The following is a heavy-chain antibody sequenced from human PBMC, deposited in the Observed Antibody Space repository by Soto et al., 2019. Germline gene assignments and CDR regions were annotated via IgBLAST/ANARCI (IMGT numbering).Heavy chain of an antibody. CDR1: GDSVSSNSAA. J-gene: IGHJ4*02. V-gene: IGHV6-1*01. CDR2: TYYRSKWYS. D-gene: IGHD2-2*02. Sequence: PSQTLSLTCAISGDSVSSNSAAWNWIRQSPLRGLEWLGRTYYRSKWYSDYAVSVRSRITINPDTSKNQFSLQLNSVTPEDTAVYYCARYTNAWYLDYWGQGTRVTVSS. CDR3: ARYTNAWYLDY.